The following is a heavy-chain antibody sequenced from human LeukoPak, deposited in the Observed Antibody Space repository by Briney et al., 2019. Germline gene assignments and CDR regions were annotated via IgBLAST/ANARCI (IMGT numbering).Heavy chain of an antibody. CDR2: INPNSSGT. J-gene: IGHJ4*02. CDR3: ARDPRATMFGVVTPFDY. Sequence: ASLKLSCEASGYTFTGYYMHWVRQAPGQGLEWMGVINPNSSGTNYAQKFQGRVTMTRDTSISTAYMELSRLRSDDTAVYYCARDPRATMFGVVTPFDYWGQGTLVTVSS. V-gene: IGHV1-2*02. CDR1: GYTFTGYY. D-gene: IGHD3-3*01.